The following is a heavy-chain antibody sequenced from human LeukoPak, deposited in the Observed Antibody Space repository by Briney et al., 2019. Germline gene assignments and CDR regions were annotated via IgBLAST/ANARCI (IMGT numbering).Heavy chain of an antibody. V-gene: IGHV3-15*01. CDR3: TTRIGYCSGGSCSAVDY. Sequence: GGSLRLSCAASGFTFSNAWMSWVRQAPGKGLEWVGCIKSKTDGGTTDYAAPVKGRFTISRDDSKNTLYLQMNSLKTEDTAVYYCTTRIGYCSGGSCSAVDYWGQGTLVTVSS. J-gene: IGHJ4*02. D-gene: IGHD2-15*01. CDR1: GFTFSNAW. CDR2: IKSKTDGGTT.